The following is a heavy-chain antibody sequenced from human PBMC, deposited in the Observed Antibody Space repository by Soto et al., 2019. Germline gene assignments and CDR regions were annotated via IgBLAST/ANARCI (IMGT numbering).Heavy chain of an antibody. CDR1: GGSISGSY. J-gene: IGHJ4*02. D-gene: IGHD6-19*01. V-gene: IGHV4-59*01. Sequence: SETLSLTCSVSGGSISGSYWSWIRQSPGKGLEWLGYVYYTGSTNYSPSLRSRVSISVDTSKNEFSLRLSSVTTADTAVYFCARSVAVPGAHIDYWGQGTQVTVPQ. CDR3: ARSVAVPGAHIDY. CDR2: VYYTGST.